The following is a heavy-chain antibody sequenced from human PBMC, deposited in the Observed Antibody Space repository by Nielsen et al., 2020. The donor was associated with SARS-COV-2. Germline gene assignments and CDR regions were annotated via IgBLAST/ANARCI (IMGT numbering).Heavy chain of an antibody. CDR2: IYSGGST. J-gene: IGHJ4*02. CDR1: GFTVSSNY. Sequence: GESLKISCAASGFTVSSNYMSWVRQAPGKGQEWVSVIYSGGSTYYADSVKGRFTISRDNSKNTLYLQMNSLRAEDTAVYYCARATWELLDYWGQGTLVTVSS. V-gene: IGHV3-53*01. D-gene: IGHD1-26*01. CDR3: ARATWELLDY.